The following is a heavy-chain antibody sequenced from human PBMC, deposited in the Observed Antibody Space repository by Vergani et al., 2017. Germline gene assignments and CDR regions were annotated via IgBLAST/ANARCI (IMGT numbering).Heavy chain of an antibody. D-gene: IGHD3-9*01. V-gene: IGHV4-61*02. CDR1: GGSINTGAYY. CDR3: ARVMYRDEASTGYRLEGMDI. CDR2: IYSTGST. J-gene: IGHJ6*02. Sequence: QVQLQESGPGLVRPSQTLSLTCTVSGGSINTGAYYWSWIRQPAGKGLEWIGRIYSTGSTNYNPSLNSRVTMSVDTSKNQFSLKLRSVTAADTAVYFCARVMYRDEASTGYRLEGMDIWGQGTTVTISS.